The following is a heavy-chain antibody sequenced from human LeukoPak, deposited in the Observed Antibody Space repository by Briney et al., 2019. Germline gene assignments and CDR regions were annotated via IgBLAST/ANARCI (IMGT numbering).Heavy chain of an antibody. CDR3: AEFPGAPLGY. D-gene: IGHD3-10*01. J-gene: IGHJ4*02. CDR1: GGSISSSSYY. CDR2: IYYSGST. Sequence: PSETLSLTCTVSGGSISSSSYYWGWIRQPPGKGLEWIGSIYYSGSTYYNPSLKSRVTISVDTSKNQFSLKLSSVTAADTAVYYCAEFPGAPLGYWGQGTLVTVSS. V-gene: IGHV4-39*01.